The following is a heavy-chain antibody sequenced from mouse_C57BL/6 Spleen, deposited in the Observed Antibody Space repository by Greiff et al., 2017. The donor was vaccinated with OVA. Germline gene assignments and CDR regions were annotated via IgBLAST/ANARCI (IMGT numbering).Heavy chain of an antibody. J-gene: IGHJ1*03. V-gene: IGHV1-82*01. Sequence: VQLQQSGPELVKPGASVKISCKASGYAFSSSWMNWVKQRPGKGLEWIGRIYPGDGDTNYNGKFKGKATLTADKSSSTAYMQLSSLTSADSAVYVCASERNYGYFDVWGTGTTVTVSS. CDR3: ASERNYGYFDV. CDR2: IYPGDGDT. CDR1: GYAFSSSW.